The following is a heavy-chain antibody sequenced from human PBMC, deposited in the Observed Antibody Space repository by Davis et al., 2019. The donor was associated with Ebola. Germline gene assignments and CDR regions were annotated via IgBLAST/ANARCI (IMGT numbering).Heavy chain of an antibody. Sequence: ESLKISCAASGFTFSSYAMSWVRQPPGKGLEWIGEINHSGSTNYNPSLKSRVTISVDTSKNQFSLKLSSVTAADTAVYYCARVGFQRWLQLSGWGQGTLVTVSS. V-gene: IGHV4-34*01. CDR3: ARVGFQRWLQLSG. CDR1: GFTFSSYA. CDR2: INHSGST. J-gene: IGHJ4*02. D-gene: IGHD5-24*01.